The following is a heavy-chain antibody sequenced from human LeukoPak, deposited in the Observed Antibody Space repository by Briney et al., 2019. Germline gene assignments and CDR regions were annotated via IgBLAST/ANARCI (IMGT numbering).Heavy chain of an antibody. CDR3: ARANRKRSYSSSWYWFDP. J-gene: IGHJ5*02. CDR2: MNPNSGNT. Sequence: ASVKVSCKASGYTFTSYDINWVRQATGQGLEWIGWMNPNSGNTGYAQKFQGRVTMTRNTSISTAYMELSSLRSEDTAVYYCARANRKRSYSSSWYWFDPWGQGTLVTVSS. D-gene: IGHD6-13*01. CDR1: GYTFTSYD. V-gene: IGHV1-8*01.